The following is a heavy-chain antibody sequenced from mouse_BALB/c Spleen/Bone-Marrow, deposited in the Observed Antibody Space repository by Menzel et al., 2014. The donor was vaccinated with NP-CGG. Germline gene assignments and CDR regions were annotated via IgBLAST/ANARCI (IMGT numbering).Heavy chain of an antibody. V-gene: IGHV1-7*01. J-gene: IGHJ4*01. Sequence: VQLQQSGAELAKPGASVKMSCKASGYTFTSYWMHWVKQRPGQGLEWIGYINPSTGYTEYNQKFEDKATLTADKSSSTAYMQQSSLTSEDSAVYYCASPYGNYDDMDYWGQGTSVTVSS. D-gene: IGHD2-1*01. CDR2: INPSTGYT. CDR3: ASPYGNYDDMDY. CDR1: GYTFTSYW.